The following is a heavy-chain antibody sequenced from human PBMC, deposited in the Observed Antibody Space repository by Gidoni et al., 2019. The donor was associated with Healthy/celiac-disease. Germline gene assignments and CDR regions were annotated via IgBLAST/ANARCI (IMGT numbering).Heavy chain of an antibody. CDR2: ISAYNGNT. CDR3: ARGPNRAVRGIIITELIDY. D-gene: IGHD3-10*01. Sequence: QVQLVQSGAEVKKPGASVKVSCKASGYTFTSYGISWVRQAPGQGLEWMGWISAYNGNTNYAQKLQGRVTMTTDTSTSTAYMELRSLRSDDTAVYYCARGPNRAVRGIIITELIDYWGQGTLVTVSS. J-gene: IGHJ4*02. V-gene: IGHV1-18*01. CDR1: GYTFTSYG.